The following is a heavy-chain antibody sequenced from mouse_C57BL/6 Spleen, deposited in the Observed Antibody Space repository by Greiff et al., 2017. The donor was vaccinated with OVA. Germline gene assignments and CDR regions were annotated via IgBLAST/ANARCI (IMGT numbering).Heavy chain of an antibody. V-gene: IGHV1-15*01. CDR3: TRGGGTRGGYFDV. Sequence: LQQSGAELVRPGASVTLSCKASGYTFTDYEMHWVKQTPVHGLEWIGAIDPETGGTAYNQKFKGKAILTADKSSSTAYMELRSLTSEDSAVYYCTRGGGTRGGYFDVWGTGTTVTVSS. CDR2: IDPETGGT. CDR1: GYTFTDYE. J-gene: IGHJ1*03.